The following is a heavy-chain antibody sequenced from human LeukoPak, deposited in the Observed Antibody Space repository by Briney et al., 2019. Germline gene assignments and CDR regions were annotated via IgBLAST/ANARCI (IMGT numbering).Heavy chain of an antibody. Sequence: GGSLRLSCAASGFTVRSSYMSWVRQAPGKGLEWVSVIYSGGSPDYADSAKGRFTISSDNSKNTLYLQMNSLRAEDTALYYCARVYLSQQLVPGLDYWGQGTLVTVSS. J-gene: IGHJ4*02. D-gene: IGHD6-13*01. CDR1: GFTVRSSY. CDR2: IYSGGSP. CDR3: ARVYLSQQLVPGLDY. V-gene: IGHV3-53*01.